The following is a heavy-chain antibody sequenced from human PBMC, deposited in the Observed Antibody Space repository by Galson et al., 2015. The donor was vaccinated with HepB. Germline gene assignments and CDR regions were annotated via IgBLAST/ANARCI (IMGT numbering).Heavy chain of an antibody. D-gene: IGHD5-18*01. V-gene: IGHV3-53*01. CDR3: AKDRDSGEYSHSWGFFDY. CDR2: IYSGGST. J-gene: IGHJ4*02. Sequence: SLRLSCAASGFTVSSNHMSWVRQAPGKGLEWVSVIYSGGSTYYADSVKGRFTISRDSPKNTLYLQMNSLRAEDTAVYYCAKDRDSGEYSHSWGFFDYWGQGTVVTVSS. CDR1: GFTVSSNH.